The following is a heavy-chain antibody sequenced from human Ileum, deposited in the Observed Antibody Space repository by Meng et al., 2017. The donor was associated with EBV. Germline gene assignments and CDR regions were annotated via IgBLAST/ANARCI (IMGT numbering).Heavy chain of an antibody. CDR2: INPNSGGA. V-gene: IGHV1-2*06. CDR3: AREGLVGDLRYFDL. D-gene: IGHD3-16*01. CDR1: GYTFTSYT. Sequence: QVQLVQSGSELKKPGASVKVSCKASGYTFTSYTMNWVRQAPGQGLEWMGRINPNSGGANYAQKFQGRVTMTRDTSISTAYMELSRLRSDDTAVYYCAREGLVGDLRYFDLWGRGTLVTVSS. J-gene: IGHJ2*01.